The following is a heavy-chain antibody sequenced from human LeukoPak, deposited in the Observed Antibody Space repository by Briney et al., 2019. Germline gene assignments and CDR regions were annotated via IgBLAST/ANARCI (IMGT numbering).Heavy chain of an antibody. J-gene: IGHJ4*02. V-gene: IGHV3-23*01. D-gene: IGHD5-18*01. CDR1: GFTVSSYA. CDR2: ISSGGGST. CDR3: AKDGRWIQLLFDY. Sequence: GGSLRLSCAASGFTVSSYAMSWVRQAPGKGLEWVSGISSGGGSTYYADSVKGRFTISRDNSKNTLYLQVDSLRAEDTAVYYCAKDGRWIQLLFDYWGQGTLVTVSS.